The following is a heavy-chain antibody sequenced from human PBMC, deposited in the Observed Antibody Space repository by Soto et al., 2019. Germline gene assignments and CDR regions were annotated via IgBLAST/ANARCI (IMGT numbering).Heavy chain of an antibody. V-gene: IGHV1-18*01. CDR3: ARDPGFRSDY. CDR2: ISAYNGNT. D-gene: IGHD3-9*01. CDR1: GYTFTSYG. J-gene: IGHJ4*02. Sequence: QVQLVQSGAEVKKPGASVKVSCKASGYTFTSYGISWVRQAPGQGLEWMGWISAYNGNTNYAQKLQGRVTMTTDTSTSTADMERRRMRSDDTPVYHWARDPGFRSDYWGQGTLVTVSS.